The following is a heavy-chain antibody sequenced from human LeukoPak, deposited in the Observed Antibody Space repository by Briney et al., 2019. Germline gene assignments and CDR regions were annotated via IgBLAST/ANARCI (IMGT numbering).Heavy chain of an antibody. V-gene: IGHV3-33*06. D-gene: IGHD2-2*02. CDR1: GFTFSSYG. CDR3: AKLAYPEDYYFDY. CDR2: IWYDGSNK. Sequence: GRSLRLSCAASGFTFSSYGMHWVRQAPGKGLEWVAVIWYDGSNKYYADSVKGRFTISRDNSKNTLYLQMNSLRAEDTAVYYCAKLAYPEDYYFDYWGQGTLVTVSS. J-gene: IGHJ4*02.